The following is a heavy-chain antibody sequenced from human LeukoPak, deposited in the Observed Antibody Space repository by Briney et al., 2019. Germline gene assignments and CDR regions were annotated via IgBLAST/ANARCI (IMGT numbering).Heavy chain of an antibody. Sequence: GGSLRLSCAASGFTFTNAWMNWVRQAPGKGLEWVGRIKSKADGETIDYAAPVKGRFTFSGDDSKNMLYLQMNGLKSEDTAVYYCSTLTLRYLSDSWGQGTLVTVSS. CDR2: IKSKADGETI. D-gene: IGHD3-9*01. CDR1: GFTFTNAW. V-gene: IGHV3-15*07. CDR3: STLTLRYLSDS. J-gene: IGHJ4*02.